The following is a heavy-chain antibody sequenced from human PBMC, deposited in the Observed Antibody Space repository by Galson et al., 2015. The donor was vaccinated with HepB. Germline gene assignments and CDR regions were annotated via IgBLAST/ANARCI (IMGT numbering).Heavy chain of an antibody. J-gene: IGHJ4*02. D-gene: IGHD6-13*01. CDR3: AKQSSNRYYFDY. Sequence: SLRLSCAGSGFTFSSYALHWVRQAPGKGLECISVITSDGVNKYYTNSVKGRFTISRDNSKNTLYLQMNSLRREDTAIYYCAKQSSNRYYFDYWGQGTLVTVSS. CDR2: ITSDGVNK. CDR1: GFTFSSYA. V-gene: IGHV3-30-3*02.